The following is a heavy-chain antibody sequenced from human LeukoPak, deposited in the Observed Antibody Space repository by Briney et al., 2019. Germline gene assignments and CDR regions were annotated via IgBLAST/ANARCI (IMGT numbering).Heavy chain of an antibody. Sequence: GASVKVSCKASGYTFTSYYLYWVRQAPGQGLEWMGMINPSGGSTTYAQKFQGRVTLTRDTSTSTVYMDLSSLRSEDTAVYHCARARLRLAVFDYWGQGTLVTVSS. V-gene: IGHV1-46*01. CDR1: GYTFTSYY. CDR3: ARARLRLAVFDY. J-gene: IGHJ4*02. D-gene: IGHD6-19*01. CDR2: INPSGGST.